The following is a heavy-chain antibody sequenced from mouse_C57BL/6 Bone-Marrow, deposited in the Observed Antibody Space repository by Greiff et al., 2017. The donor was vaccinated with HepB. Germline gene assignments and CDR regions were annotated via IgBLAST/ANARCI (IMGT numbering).Heavy chain of an antibody. CDR2: IYPRSGNT. D-gene: IGHD2-2*01. CDR3: ARSTMVTRAY. CDR1: GYTFTSYG. V-gene: IGHV1-81*01. J-gene: IGHJ3*01. Sequence: VQLQQSGAELARPGASVKLSCKASGYTFTSYGISWVKQGTGQGLEWIGEIYPRSGNTYYNEKFKGKATLTADKSSSTAYMELRSLTSEDSAVYFCARSTMVTRAYWGRGTLVTVSA.